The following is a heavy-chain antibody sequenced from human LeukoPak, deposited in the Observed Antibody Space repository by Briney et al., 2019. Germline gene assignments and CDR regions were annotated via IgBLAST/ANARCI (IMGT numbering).Heavy chain of an antibody. CDR1: GGSVSSGTYY. D-gene: IGHD2-15*01. J-gene: IGHJ3*02. V-gene: IGHV4-61*01. CDR2: ISYGGST. Sequence: SETLSLTCTVSGGSVSSGTYYWTWIRQPPGKGLEWIGYISYGGSTNYNPSLKSRVTISVDTSKSQFSLNLSSVTAADTAVYYCARRGSGGRSFDIWGQGTMVTVSS. CDR3: ARRGSGGRSFDI.